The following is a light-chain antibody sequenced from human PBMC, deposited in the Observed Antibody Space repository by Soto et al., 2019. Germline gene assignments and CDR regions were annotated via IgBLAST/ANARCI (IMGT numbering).Light chain of an antibody. CDR2: AAS. V-gene: IGKV3-20*01. Sequence: VLTQSPGTLSLSPGERATLSCRSSQSISSGSLAWYQQKPGQAPRLLIFAASARVTGIPDRFSGTGSGTGCTLTIRRLEPEYCAGYYWRPYGSSPPFTFGPGTKVDI. CDR1: QSISSGS. J-gene: IGKJ3*01. CDR3: RPYGSSPPFT.